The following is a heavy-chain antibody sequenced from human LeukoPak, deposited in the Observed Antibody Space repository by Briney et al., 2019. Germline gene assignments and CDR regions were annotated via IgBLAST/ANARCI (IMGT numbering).Heavy chain of an antibody. CDR3: AARSGDPNYYFDY. J-gene: IGHJ4*02. Sequence: GSSVKVSCKASGGTFSSYAISWVRQAPGQGLEWVGRIFPIFGTANYAQKFQGRVTITTDESTSTAYMELSSLRSEDTAVYYCAARSGDPNYYFDYWGQGTLVTVSS. CDR1: GGTFSSYA. D-gene: IGHD2-21*02. V-gene: IGHV1-69*05. CDR2: IFPIFGTA.